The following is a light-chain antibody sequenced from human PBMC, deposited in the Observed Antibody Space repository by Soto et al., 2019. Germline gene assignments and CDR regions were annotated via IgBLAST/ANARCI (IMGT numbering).Light chain of an antibody. CDR2: LEGSGTY. V-gene: IGLV4-60*02. CDR3: ETWDTNTRV. CDR1: SGHSSYI. Sequence: HLVLTQSSSASASLGSSVKLTCTLSSGHSSYIIAWHQQQPGKAPRYLMKLEGSGTYNKGSGVPDRFSGSSSGADRYLTISNCQFEDEADYYCETWDTNTRVFGGGTKLTVL. J-gene: IGLJ2*01.